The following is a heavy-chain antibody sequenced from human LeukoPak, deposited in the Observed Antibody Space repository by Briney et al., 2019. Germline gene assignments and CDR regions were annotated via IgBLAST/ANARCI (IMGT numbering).Heavy chain of an antibody. CDR3: ARAAKKQDIVVVPAAIGYYFDY. CDR1: GFTFSSYS. Sequence: GGSLRLSCAASGFTFSSYSMNWVRQAPGKGLVWVSYISSSRSTIYYADSVKGRFTISRDNAKNSLYLQMNSLRAEDTAVYYCARAAKKQDIVVVPAAIGYYFDYWGQGTLVTVSS. V-gene: IGHV3-48*04. CDR2: ISSSRSTI. J-gene: IGHJ4*02. D-gene: IGHD2-2*02.